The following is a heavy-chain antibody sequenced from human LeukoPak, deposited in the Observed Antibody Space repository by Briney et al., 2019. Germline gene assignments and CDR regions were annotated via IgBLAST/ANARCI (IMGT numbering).Heavy chain of an antibody. CDR3: ARVQYSSGWSNAFDI. V-gene: IGHV3-7*03. CDR1: GFTFSSYW. Sequence: PGGSLRLSCTASGFTFSSYWMSWVRQAPGKGLEWVANISRDGSERNYVDSVKGRFTISRDNAKDSLYLQMNSLRGDDTAVYYCARVQYSSGWSNAFDIWGQGTMVTVSS. J-gene: IGHJ3*02. D-gene: IGHD6-19*01. CDR2: ISRDGSER.